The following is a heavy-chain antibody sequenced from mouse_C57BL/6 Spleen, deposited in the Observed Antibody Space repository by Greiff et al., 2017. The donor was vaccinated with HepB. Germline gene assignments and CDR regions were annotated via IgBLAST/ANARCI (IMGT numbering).Heavy chain of an antibody. J-gene: IGHJ4*01. D-gene: IGHD2-3*01. CDR2: IHPNSGST. V-gene: IGHV1-64*01. Sequence: QVQLKQPGAELVKPGASVKLSCKASGYTFTSYWMHWVKQRPGQGLEWIGMIHPNSGSTNYNEKFKSKATLTVDKSSSTAYMQLSSLTSEDSAVYYCARGLLQGYAMDYWGQGTSVTVSS. CDR1: GYTFTSYW. CDR3: ARGLLQGYAMDY.